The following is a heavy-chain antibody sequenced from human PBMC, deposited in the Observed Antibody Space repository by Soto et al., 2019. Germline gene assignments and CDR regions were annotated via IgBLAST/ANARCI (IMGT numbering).Heavy chain of an antibody. CDR2: IYYSGST. V-gene: IGHV4-31*03. J-gene: IGHJ5*02. CDR1: GGSISSGGYY. Sequence: SETLSLTCTFSGGSISSGGYYLSWIRQHPGKGLEWIGYIYYSGSTYYNPSLKSRVTISVDTSKNQFSLKLSSVTAADTAVYYCARESSSLNWFDPWGQGTLVTVSS. CDR3: ARESSSLNWFDP. D-gene: IGHD6-6*01.